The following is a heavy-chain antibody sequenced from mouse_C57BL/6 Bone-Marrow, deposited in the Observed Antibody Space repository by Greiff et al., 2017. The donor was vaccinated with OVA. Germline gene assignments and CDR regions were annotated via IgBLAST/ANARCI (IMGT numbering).Heavy chain of an antibody. J-gene: IGHJ4*01. CDR2: ISDGGSYT. D-gene: IGHD1-1*02. V-gene: IGHV5-4*01. CDR3: ASGSIYYAMDY. CDR1: GFTFSSYA. Sequence: EVHLVESGGGLVKPGGSLILSCAASGFTFSSYAMSWVRQTPEKRLEWVATISDGGSYTYYPDNVKGRFTISRDNAKNNLYLQMSHLKSEDTAMYYCASGSIYYAMDYWGQGTSVTVSS.